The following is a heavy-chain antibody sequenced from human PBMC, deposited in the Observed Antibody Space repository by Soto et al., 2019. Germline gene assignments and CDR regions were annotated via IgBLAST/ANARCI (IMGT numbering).Heavy chain of an antibody. CDR1: RGPSSSGVYS. V-gene: IGHV4-30-2*01. CDR3: ARVAAS. Sequence: PSGPLSLSCSLPRGPSSSGVYSWSWIRQPPGNGLEWIGYIYHSGSTYYNPSLRSRVAISVDRSKTQFSLKLRSVTAADTDVYSCARVAASWGQGPLVTVS. CDR2: IYHSGST. J-gene: IGHJ4*02.